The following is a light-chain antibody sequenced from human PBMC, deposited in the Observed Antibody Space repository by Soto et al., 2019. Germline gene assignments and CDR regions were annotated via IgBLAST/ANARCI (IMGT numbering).Light chain of an antibody. CDR2: GAS. CDR1: QGISSY. J-gene: IGKJ4*01. V-gene: IGKV1-9*01. CDR3: QQLNKYPST. Sequence: IQLTKSPSSLSASVGDRVTITCRASQGISSYLGWYQQKPGKAPKLLIYGASTLQSGVPSRFSGSGSGTHFTLTISSLQPEDFATYYCQQLNKYPSTFGGGTKVEIK.